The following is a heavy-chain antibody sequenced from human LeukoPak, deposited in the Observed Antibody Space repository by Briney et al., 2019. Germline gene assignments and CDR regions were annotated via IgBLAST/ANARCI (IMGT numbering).Heavy chain of an antibody. CDR3: VRENSYQLLLTYYYYGMDV. J-gene: IGHJ6*02. Sequence: ASVKVSCKASGGTFSSYAISWVRQAPGQGLEWMGGIIPIFGTANYAQKFQGRVTITADESTSTAYMELSSLRSEDTAVYYCVRENSYQLLLTYYYYGMDVWGQGTTVTVSS. V-gene: IGHV1-69*13. CDR1: GGTFSSYA. CDR2: IIPIFGTA. D-gene: IGHD2-2*01.